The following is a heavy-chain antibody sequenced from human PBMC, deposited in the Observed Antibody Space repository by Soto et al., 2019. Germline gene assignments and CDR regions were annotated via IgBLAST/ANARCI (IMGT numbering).Heavy chain of an antibody. V-gene: IGHV6-1*01. CDR2: TYYKSKWNN. CDR1: GDSVSGNSAA. CDR3: TGITWFRGMDV. J-gene: IGHJ6*02. D-gene: IGHD3-10*01. Sequence: QTLSLTCAISGDSVSGNSAAWNLIRQSPSRGLEWLGRTYYKSKWNNDYALSVKSRITINPDTSKNQFSLHLYSVTPEDTAVYYCTGITWFRGMDVWGQGTPVTVSS.